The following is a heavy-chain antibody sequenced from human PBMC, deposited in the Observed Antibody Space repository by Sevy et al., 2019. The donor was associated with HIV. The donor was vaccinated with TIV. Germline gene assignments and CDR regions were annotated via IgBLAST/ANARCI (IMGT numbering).Heavy chain of an antibody. Sequence: GGSLRLSCAASGFTFSSYWMSWVRQAPGKGLEWVANIKQDGSEKYYVDSVKGRFTISRDNAKNSLYLQMNSLRAEDTAVYYCARDRVYYYGSGSYNYYFDYWGQGTLVTVSS. J-gene: IGHJ4*02. CDR2: IKQDGSEK. D-gene: IGHD3-10*01. CDR3: ARDRVYYYGSGSYNYYFDY. CDR1: GFTFSSYW. V-gene: IGHV3-7*01.